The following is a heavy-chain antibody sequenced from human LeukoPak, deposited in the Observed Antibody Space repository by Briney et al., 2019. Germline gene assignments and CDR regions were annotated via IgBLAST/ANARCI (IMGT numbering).Heavy chain of an antibody. Sequence: PGGSLRLSCAASGFTFSNAWMSWVRQAPGKGLEWVGRIKSKTDGGTTDYAAPVKGRFTISRDDSKNTLYLQMNSLRAEDTAVYYCAREWGYSYDPWGQGTLVTVSS. CDR2: IKSKTDGGTT. CDR1: GFTFSNAW. V-gene: IGHV3-15*01. D-gene: IGHD5-18*01. J-gene: IGHJ5*02. CDR3: AREWGYSYDP.